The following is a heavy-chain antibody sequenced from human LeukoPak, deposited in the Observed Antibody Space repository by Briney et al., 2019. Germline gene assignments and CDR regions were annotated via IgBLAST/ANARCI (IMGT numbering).Heavy chain of an antibody. CDR1: GFTFSSYG. D-gene: IGHD6-19*01. CDR2: IWYDGSNK. CDR3: ARDHSVAVAGRYYYYYGMDV. Sequence: GRSLRLSCAASGFTFSSYGMHWVRQAPGKGLEWVAVIWYDGSNKYYADPVKGRFTISRDNSKNTLYLQMNSLRAEDTAVYYCARDHSVAVAGRYYYYYGMDVWGKGTTVTVSS. J-gene: IGHJ6*04. V-gene: IGHV3-33*01.